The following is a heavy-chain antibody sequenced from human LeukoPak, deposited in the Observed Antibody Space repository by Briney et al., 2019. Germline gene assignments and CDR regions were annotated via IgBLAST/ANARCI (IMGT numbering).Heavy chain of an antibody. V-gene: IGHV4-39*02. J-gene: IGHJ4*02. Sequence: SETLSLTCTVSGGSISSSSYYWGWIRQPPGKGLEWIGSIYYSGSTYYNPSLKSRVTISVDTSKNQFSLKLSSVTAADTAVYYCARDPESGYHYFDYWGQGTLVTVS. CDR2: IYYSGST. CDR1: GGSISSSSYY. CDR3: ARDPESGYHYFDY. D-gene: IGHD3-3*01.